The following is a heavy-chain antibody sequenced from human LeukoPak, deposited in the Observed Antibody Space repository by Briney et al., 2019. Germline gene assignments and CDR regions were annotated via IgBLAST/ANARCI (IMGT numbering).Heavy chain of an antibody. CDR1: GFTFDDYG. V-gene: IGHV3-20*01. J-gene: IGHJ3*02. Sequence: GGSLRLSCAASGFTFDDYGMSWVRQAPGKGLEWVSGINWNGGSTGYADSVKGRFTISRDNAKNSLYLQMSSLRAEDTALYHCARDRSWSTDAFDIWGQGTMVTVSS. D-gene: IGHD6-13*01. CDR2: INWNGGST. CDR3: ARDRSWSTDAFDI.